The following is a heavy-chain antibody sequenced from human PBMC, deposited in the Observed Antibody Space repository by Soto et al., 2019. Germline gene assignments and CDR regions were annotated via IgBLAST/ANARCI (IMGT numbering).Heavy chain of an antibody. Sequence: QVQLVQSGAEVKKPGASVQVSCKVAGYTLTELSIHWVRQAPGKGLEWMGGLDPEDGETIYAEKFQGRVTMTEDTSRDTAYLSLSSLTSEDTAVYYCATRHEGRASYIREHDAFDIWGQGTMVTVSS. CDR3: ATRHEGRASYIREHDAFDI. V-gene: IGHV1-24*01. D-gene: IGHD1-1*01. J-gene: IGHJ3*02. CDR1: GYTLTELS. CDR2: LDPEDGET.